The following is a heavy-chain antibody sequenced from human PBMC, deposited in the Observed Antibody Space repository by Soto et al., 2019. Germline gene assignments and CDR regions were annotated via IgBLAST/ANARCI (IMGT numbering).Heavy chain of an antibody. CDR1: GFTFSDYY. J-gene: IGHJ4*02. D-gene: IGHD1-26*01. CDR2: ISXVSSTYT. V-gene: IGHV3-11*03. CDR3: ARRKVGATADY. Sequence: XAASGFTFSDYYMSWIRQAPGKGLEWVSYISXVSSTYTNXXXSVKGRFPISRDNAKNSLYLQMNGLRAEDTAVYYCARRKVGATADYWGQGTLVTVSS.